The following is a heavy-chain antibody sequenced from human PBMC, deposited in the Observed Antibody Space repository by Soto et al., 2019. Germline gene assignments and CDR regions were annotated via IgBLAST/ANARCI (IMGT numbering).Heavy chain of an antibody. Sequence: SETLSLTCAVSGGSISSSNWWSWVRQPPGKGLEWIGEIYHSGSTNYNPSLKSRVTTSVDKSKNQFSLKLSSVTAADTAVYYCARRPAAGVYYYYGMDVCGQGTTVTVSS. CDR3: ARRPAAGVYYYYGMDV. V-gene: IGHV4-4*02. CDR2: IYHSGST. CDR1: GGSISSSNW. J-gene: IGHJ6*02. D-gene: IGHD6-13*01.